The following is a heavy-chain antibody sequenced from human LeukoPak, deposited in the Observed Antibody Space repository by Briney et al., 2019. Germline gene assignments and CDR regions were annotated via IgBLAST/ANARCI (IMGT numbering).Heavy chain of an antibody. CDR3: ARLYEGYCSGGSCPILEGIPDCFDP. V-gene: IGHV1-18*04. CDR2: ISAYNGNT. Sequence: ASVKVSCKASGYTFTGYYMHWVRQAPGQGLEWMGWISAYNGNTNYAQKLQGRVTMTTDTSTSTAYMELRSLRSDDTAVYYCARLYEGYCSGGSCPILEGIPDCFDPWGQGTLVTVSS. D-gene: IGHD2-15*01. J-gene: IGHJ5*02. CDR1: GYTFTGYY.